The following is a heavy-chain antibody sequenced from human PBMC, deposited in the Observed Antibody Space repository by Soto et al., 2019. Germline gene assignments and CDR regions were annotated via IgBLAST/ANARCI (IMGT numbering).Heavy chain of an antibody. D-gene: IGHD4-17*01. Sequence: QVQLVQSGAEVKKPGASVKVSCKASGYTFTSYGISWVRQAPGQGLEWMGWISAYNGNTNYAQKLQGRVTMTTDTSTSTDYMELRSLRSDDTAVYYCARDRPLMTTVTTGETSSFDYWGQGTLVTVSS. CDR2: ISAYNGNT. CDR3: ARDRPLMTTVTTGETSSFDY. V-gene: IGHV1-18*01. CDR1: GYTFTSYG. J-gene: IGHJ4*02.